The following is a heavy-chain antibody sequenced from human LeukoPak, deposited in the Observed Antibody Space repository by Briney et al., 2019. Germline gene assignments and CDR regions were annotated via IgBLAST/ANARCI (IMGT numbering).Heavy chain of an antibody. Sequence: GGSLRLSCAASGFTFSDAWMSWVRQAPGKGLEWVGRIKSKTDSGTTDYAAPGKGRFTISRADSTNTLYLQMDSLKTEDTAVYYCTTYGSGRKFDSWGQGTLVSVSS. CDR3: TTYGSGRKFDS. CDR1: GFTFSDAW. D-gene: IGHD3-10*01. CDR2: IKSKTDSGTT. V-gene: IGHV3-15*01. J-gene: IGHJ4*02.